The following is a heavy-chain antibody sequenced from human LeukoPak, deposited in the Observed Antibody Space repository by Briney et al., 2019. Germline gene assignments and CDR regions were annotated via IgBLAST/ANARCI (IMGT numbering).Heavy chain of an antibody. V-gene: IGHV4-34*01. CDR1: GGSFSGYY. D-gene: IGHD3-10*01. J-gene: IGHJ5*02. CDR3: ARGQSTYYYGSGSYYNVRFDP. Sequence: SETLSLTCAVYGGSFSGYYWSWIRQPPGKGLEWIGEINHSGSTNYNPSLKSRVTISVDTPKNQFSLKLSSVTAADTAVYYCARGQSTYYYGSGSYYNVRFDPWGQGTLVTVSS. CDR2: INHSGST.